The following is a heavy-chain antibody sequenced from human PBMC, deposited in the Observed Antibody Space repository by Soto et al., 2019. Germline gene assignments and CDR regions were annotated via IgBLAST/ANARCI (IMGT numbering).Heavy chain of an antibody. D-gene: IGHD4-17*01. V-gene: IGHV5-51*01. CDR1: GYSFTSYW. J-gene: IGHJ6*03. Sequence: GGSLRLSCKGSGYSFTSYWIGWVRQMPGKGLEWMGIIYPGDSDTRYSPSFQGQVTISADKSISTAYLQWSSLKASDTAMYYCARQTTVTTGDYYYYMDVWGKGTTVTVSS. CDR2: IYPGDSDT. CDR3: ARQTTVTTGDYYYYMDV.